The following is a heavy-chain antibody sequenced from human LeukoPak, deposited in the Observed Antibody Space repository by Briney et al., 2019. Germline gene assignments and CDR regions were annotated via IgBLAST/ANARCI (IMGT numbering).Heavy chain of an antibody. CDR2: INGEGSST. V-gene: IGHV3-74*01. D-gene: IGHD3-16*01. Sequence: SGGSLRLSCAASGFAFRTYWRHGARQAPGKGLVWVSRINGEGSSTNYADSVRGRFTISRDNAKNTLFLQMNSLRVEDTAEYYCARDTSYGMDVWGQGTTVTVSS. J-gene: IGHJ6*02. CDR1: GFAFRTYW. CDR3: ARDTSYGMDV.